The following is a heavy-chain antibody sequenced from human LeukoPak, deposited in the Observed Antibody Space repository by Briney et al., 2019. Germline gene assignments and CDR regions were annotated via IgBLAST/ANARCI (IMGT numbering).Heavy chain of an antibody. CDR1: GGTFSSYA. D-gene: IGHD2-15*01. CDR2: IIPIFGTA. CDR3: ARDPANCSGGSCYSRRFDP. J-gene: IGHJ5*02. V-gene: IGHV1-69*13. Sequence: GASVKVSCKASGGTFSSYAISWVRQAPGQGLEWMGGIIPIFGTANYAQKFQGRVTITADESTSTAYMGLSSLRSEDTAVYYCARDPANCSGGSCYSRRFDPWGQGTLVTVSS.